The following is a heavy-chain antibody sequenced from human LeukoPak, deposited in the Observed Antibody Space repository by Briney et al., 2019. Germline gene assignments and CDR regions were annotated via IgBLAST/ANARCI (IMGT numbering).Heavy chain of an antibody. Sequence: SETLSLTCSVSGVSISSYYWSWIRQPAGKGLEWIGRMYISGDSDYNPSLKNRVTMSVDTSKNQFSLKLSSVTAADTAVYYCARSGQEAFDGPNWFDPWGQGTLVTVSS. CDR3: ARSGQEAFDGPNWFDP. D-gene: IGHD5-24*01. CDR1: GVSISSYY. J-gene: IGHJ5*02. V-gene: IGHV4-4*07. CDR2: MYISGDS.